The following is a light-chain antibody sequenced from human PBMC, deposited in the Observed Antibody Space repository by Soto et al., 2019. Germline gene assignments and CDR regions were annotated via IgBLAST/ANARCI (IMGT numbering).Light chain of an antibody. CDR1: QSVLHSSNNKNY. J-gene: IGKJ2*01. Sequence: DIVMTQSPDSLAESLGERATINCKSSQSVLHSSNNKNYLAWYHQKPGPPPRLLIYWASTRQSVVPDRFSGRGSATEFTRPISRLQAADVDLYYSHQSYSVPQPFGQGTPLDIK. CDR3: HQSYSVPQP. V-gene: IGKV4-1*01. CDR2: WAS.